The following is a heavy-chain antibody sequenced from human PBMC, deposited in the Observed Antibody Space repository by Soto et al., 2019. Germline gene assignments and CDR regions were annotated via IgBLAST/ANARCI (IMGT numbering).Heavy chain of an antibody. CDR1: GFAFSSYW. V-gene: IGHV3-7*01. J-gene: IGHJ4*02. D-gene: IGHD3-3*01. CDR2: IKQDGSEK. CDR3: ARSRFLEWLLPFDY. Sequence: PGGSLRLSCAASGFAFSSYWMSWVRQAPGKGLEWVANIKQDGSEKYYVDSVKGRFTISRDNAKNSLYLQMNSLRAEDTAVYYCARSRFLEWLLPFDYWGQGTLVTVSS.